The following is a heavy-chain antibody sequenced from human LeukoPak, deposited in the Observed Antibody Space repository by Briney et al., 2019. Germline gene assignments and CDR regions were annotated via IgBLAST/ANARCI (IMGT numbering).Heavy chain of an antibody. Sequence: GGSLRLSCAASGFTFNSYAMSWVRQAPGQGLECVSSISAGGSDTYYADSVKGRFTISRDNSENTLYLQMNSLRAEDTAVYYCARIGGDRDPFDCWGQGTLVTVSS. D-gene: IGHD2-21*02. CDR1: GFTFNSYA. CDR2: ISAGGSDT. J-gene: IGHJ4*02. V-gene: IGHV3-23*01. CDR3: ARIGGDRDPFDC.